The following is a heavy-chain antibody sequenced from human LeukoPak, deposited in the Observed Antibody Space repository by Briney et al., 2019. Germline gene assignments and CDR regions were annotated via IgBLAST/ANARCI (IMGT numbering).Heavy chain of an antibody. CDR1: GFTFSSYS. CDR2: ISSSSSYI. CDR3: ARDPESSAPGNFDY. V-gene: IGHV3-21*01. J-gene: IGHJ4*02. D-gene: IGHD1-14*01. Sequence: PGGSLRLSCAASGFTFSSYSMNWVRQAPGKGLEWVSSISSSSSYIYYADSVKGRFTISRDNAKNSLYLQMNSLRAEDTAVYYCARDPESSAPGNFDYWGQGTLVTVSS.